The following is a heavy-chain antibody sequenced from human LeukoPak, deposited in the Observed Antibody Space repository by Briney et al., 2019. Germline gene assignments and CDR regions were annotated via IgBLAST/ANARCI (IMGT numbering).Heavy chain of an antibody. D-gene: IGHD4-17*01. CDR2: ISAYNGNT. CDR3: ARDDYGDYPPYYFDY. Sequence: ASVKVSSKASGYTFTSYGISWVRQAPGQGLEWMGWISAYNGNTNYAQKLQGRVTMTTDTSTSTAYMELRSLRSDDTAVYYCARDDYGDYPPYYFDYWGQGTLVTVSS. J-gene: IGHJ4*02. V-gene: IGHV1-18*04. CDR1: GYTFTSYG.